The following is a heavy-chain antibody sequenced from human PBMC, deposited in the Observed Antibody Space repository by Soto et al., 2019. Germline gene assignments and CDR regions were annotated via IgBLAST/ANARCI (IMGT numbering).Heavy chain of an antibody. CDR2: IYYSGST. V-gene: IGHV4-61*01. CDR1: GGSVSSGSYY. J-gene: IGHJ5*02. Sequence: SETLSLTCTVSGGSVSSGSYYWSWIRQPPGKGLEWIGYIYYSGSTNYNPSLKSRVTISVDTSKNQFSLKLSSVTAADTAVYYCARDQGVVVPAAMAWFDPWGQGTLVTVSS. CDR3: ARDQGVVVPAAMAWFDP. D-gene: IGHD2-2*01.